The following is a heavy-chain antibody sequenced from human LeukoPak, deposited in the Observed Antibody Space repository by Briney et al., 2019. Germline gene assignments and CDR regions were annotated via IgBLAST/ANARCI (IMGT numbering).Heavy chain of an antibody. CDR1: GGSISSSNW. Sequence: SETLSLTCAVSGGSISSSNWWSWVRQPPGKGLEWIGEIYHSGSTNYNPSLKSRVTISVDKSKNQFSLKLSSVTAADTAVYYCARDPPGGYSYGSDAFDIWGQGTMVTVSS. J-gene: IGHJ3*02. CDR3: ARDPPGGYSYGSDAFDI. CDR2: IYHSGST. V-gene: IGHV4-4*02. D-gene: IGHD5-18*01.